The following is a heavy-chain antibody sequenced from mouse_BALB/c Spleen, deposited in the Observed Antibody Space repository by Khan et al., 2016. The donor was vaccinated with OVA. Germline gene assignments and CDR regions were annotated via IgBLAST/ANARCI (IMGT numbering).Heavy chain of an antibody. CDR3: ARGGGTAPFAY. J-gene: IGHJ3*01. V-gene: IGHV5-15*02. Sequence: EVELVESGGGLVQPGGSRKLSCAASGFTFSDYGMAWVRQAPGKGPEWVAFISDLAYTFYYADTVTGRFTLSRENADNTLSWEMRSVRAGETAMDCGARGGGTAPFAYWGQGTLVTVSA. D-gene: IGHD1-2*01. CDR2: ISDLAYTF. CDR1: GFTFSDYG.